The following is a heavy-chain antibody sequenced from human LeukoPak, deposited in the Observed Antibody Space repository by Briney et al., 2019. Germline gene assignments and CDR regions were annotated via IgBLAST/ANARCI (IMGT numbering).Heavy chain of an antibody. Sequence: GESLKISCKGSGYTFTNYWIAWVRQMPGKGLEWMGIIYPGDSDTRYSPSFQGQVTISADKSISTAYLQWSSLKASDTAMYYCARHAKYSGSYYAFDIWGQGTMVTVSS. D-gene: IGHD1-26*01. CDR3: ARHAKYSGSYYAFDI. CDR1: GYTFTNYW. CDR2: IYPGDSDT. V-gene: IGHV5-51*01. J-gene: IGHJ3*02.